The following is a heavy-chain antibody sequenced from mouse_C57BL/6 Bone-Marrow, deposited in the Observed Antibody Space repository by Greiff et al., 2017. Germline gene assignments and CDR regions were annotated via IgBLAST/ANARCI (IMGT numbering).Heavy chain of an antibody. CDR1: GYTFPSYW. CDR3: ARGYGSSYHFDY. CDR2: IYPSDSET. D-gene: IGHD1-1*01. Sequence: VQLQQPGAELVRPGSSVKLSCKASGYTFPSYWMDWVKQRPGQGLEWIGNIYPSDSETHYNQKFKDKATLTVDKSSSTAYMQLSRLTSEDSAVYYCARGYGSSYHFDYWGQGTTLTVSS. V-gene: IGHV1-61*01. J-gene: IGHJ2*01.